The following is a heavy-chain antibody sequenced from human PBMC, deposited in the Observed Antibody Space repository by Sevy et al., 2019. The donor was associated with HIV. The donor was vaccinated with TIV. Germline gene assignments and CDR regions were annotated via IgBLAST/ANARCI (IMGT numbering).Heavy chain of an antibody. D-gene: IGHD4-17*01. V-gene: IGHV4-30-4*01. Sequence: SETLSLTCTVPGGSISSSDYYWSWIRQPPGKGLEWIGYISYSGNTYYSPSLKSRVTISGDTSQNQFSLKLSSVTAADTAVYYCARRLYGDYSDAFDIWGQGTVVAVSS. CDR1: GGSISSSDYY. J-gene: IGHJ3*02. CDR2: ISYSGNT. CDR3: ARRLYGDYSDAFDI.